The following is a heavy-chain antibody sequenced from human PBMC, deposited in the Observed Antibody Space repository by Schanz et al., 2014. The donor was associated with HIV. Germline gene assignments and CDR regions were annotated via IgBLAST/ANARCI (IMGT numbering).Heavy chain of an antibody. CDR3: SRDFEY. CDR2: IRSKAYGAAT. CDR1: GFTFSDCW. J-gene: IGHJ4*02. Sequence: EVHLVESGGGMVQPGGSLTLSCAASGFTFSDCWMAWVRQAPGKGLEWVGFIRSKAYGAATDYAASVKGRFTISRDDSKSIAYLQMNSLKTEDTAMYYCSRDFEYWGQGTLVTVSS. V-gene: IGHV3-49*04.